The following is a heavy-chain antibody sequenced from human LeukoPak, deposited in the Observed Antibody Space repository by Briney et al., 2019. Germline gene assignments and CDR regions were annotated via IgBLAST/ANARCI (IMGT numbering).Heavy chain of an antibody. J-gene: IGHJ4*02. CDR2: ININSRYI. D-gene: IGHD6-13*01. Sequence: PGGSLRLSCTASGFTFSSYSMTWVRQAPGKGLEWVSSININSRYIYYADSVKGRFTISRDNAKNSLYLQMNSLRAEDTAVYYCARDSYGSSWYFDYWGQGTLVTVSS. CDR1: GFTFSSYS. V-gene: IGHV3-21*01. CDR3: ARDSYGSSWYFDY.